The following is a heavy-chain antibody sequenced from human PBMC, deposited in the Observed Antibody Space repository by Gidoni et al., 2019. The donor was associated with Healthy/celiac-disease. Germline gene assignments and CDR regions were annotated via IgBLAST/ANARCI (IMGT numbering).Heavy chain of an antibody. CDR1: GFTASRDG. Sequence: QVTLVESGAGVVQPGRSLRLSCAASGFTASRDGMHWVRQAPGKGLAWVAVRSIDGSNKYYADSVKGRVTISRDNSKNTLYLKMNILRAEDTAVYYCAKDRYDYGGNSDPFDYWGQGTLVTVSS. CDR2: RSIDGSNK. CDR3: AKDRYDYGGNSDPFDY. D-gene: IGHD4-17*01. J-gene: IGHJ4*02. V-gene: IGHV3-30*18.